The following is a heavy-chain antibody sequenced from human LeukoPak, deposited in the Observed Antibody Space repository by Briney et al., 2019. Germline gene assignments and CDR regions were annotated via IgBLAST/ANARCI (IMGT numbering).Heavy chain of an antibody. V-gene: IGHV4-61*01. CDR3: ARAICSSTSCYGENWFDP. J-gene: IGHJ5*02. D-gene: IGHD2-2*01. Sequence: SETLSLTCTVSGGSVSSGSYYWSWIRQPPGKGLEWIGYIYYSGSTNYNLSLKSRVTISVDTSKNQFSLKLSSVTAADTAVYYCARAICSSTSCYGENWFDPWGQGTLVTVSS. CDR2: IYYSGST. CDR1: GGSVSSGSYY.